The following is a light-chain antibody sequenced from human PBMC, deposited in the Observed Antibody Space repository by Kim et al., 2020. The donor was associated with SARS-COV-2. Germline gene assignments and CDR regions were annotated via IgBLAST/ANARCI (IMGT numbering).Light chain of an antibody. CDR2: GES. J-gene: IGKJ3*01. V-gene: IGKV3-15*01. Sequence: SPGEGASLSCSASQSVSSNLAWDQQKPGQAPGLLIYGESSTAIGIPARFSGSGCGTEFTLTISSLQSEDFAVYYCQSYNNWPSFTFGPGTKVDIK. CDR3: QSYNNWPSFT. CDR1: QSVSSN.